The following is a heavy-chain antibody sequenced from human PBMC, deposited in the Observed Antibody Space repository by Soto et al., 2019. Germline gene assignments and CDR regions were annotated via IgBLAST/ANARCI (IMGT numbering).Heavy chain of an antibody. J-gene: IGHJ5*02. CDR3: ARDHIAAAGYNWFDP. CDR1: GYTFTIYG. Sequence: GASVKVSCKASGYTFTIYGISWVLQAPGQGLEWMGWISAYNGNTNYAQKLQGRVTMTTDTSTSTAYMELRSLRSDDTAVYYCARDHIAAAGYNWFDPWGQGTLVTVSS. V-gene: IGHV1-18*01. D-gene: IGHD6-13*01. CDR2: ISAYNGNT.